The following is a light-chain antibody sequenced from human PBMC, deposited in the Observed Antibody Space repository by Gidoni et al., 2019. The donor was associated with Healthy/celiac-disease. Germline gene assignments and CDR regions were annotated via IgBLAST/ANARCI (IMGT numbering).Light chain of an antibody. CDR1: SSHIGAGYD. V-gene: IGLV1-40*01. Sequence: QSALTQPPSVSGAPGQWVTIPCTGSSSHIGAGYDVHWYQQLPGTAPNLLIYDNSNQPSGVTYRFSGAKSGTSASLAITGLQAEDEADDYCQSYDSSLSGWVFGTGTKVTVL. CDR3: QSYDSSLSGWV. J-gene: IGLJ1*01. CDR2: DNS.